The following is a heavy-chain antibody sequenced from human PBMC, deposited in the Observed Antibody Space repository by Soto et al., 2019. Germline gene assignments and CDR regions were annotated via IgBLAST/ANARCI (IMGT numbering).Heavy chain of an antibody. V-gene: IGHV4-34*01. D-gene: IGHD2-15*01. CDR2: INHSGST. Sequence: SETLSLTCAVYGGSFSGYYWSWIRQPPGKGLEWIGEINHSGSTNYNPSLKSRVTISVDTSKNQFSLKLSSVTAADTAVYYCARGRRYWCGGSCYSVVSTSDYWGHGTLVTVS. CDR3: ARGRRYWCGGSCYSVVSTSDY. CDR1: GGSFSGYY. J-gene: IGHJ4*01.